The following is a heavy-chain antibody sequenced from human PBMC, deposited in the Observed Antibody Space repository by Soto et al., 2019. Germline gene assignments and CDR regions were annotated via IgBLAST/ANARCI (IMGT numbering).Heavy chain of an antibody. CDR2: ISRSGSTI. Sequence: EVQLVESGGGLVQPGGSLRLSCAASGFTFGTYEMNWVRQAPGKGLEWVSYISRSGSTIYYADSVKGRFTISRDNAKNSMYLQLNSLRAEDTAFYDCARDPSLIRSSYLTYYYGMEVWGQGTTVTVSS. CDR3: ARDPSLIRSSYLTYYYGMEV. CDR1: GFTFGTYE. D-gene: IGHD6-6*01. V-gene: IGHV3-48*03. J-gene: IGHJ6*02.